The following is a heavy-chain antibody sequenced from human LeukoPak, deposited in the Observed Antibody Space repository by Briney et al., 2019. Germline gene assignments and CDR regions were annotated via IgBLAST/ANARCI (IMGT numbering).Heavy chain of an antibody. D-gene: IGHD1-26*01. CDR2: IYYSGST. CDR3: ARELSGSYLNWFDP. Sequence: SETLSLTCAVYGGSFSGYYWSWIRQPPGKGLEWIGYIYYSGSTNYNPSLKSRVTISVDTSKNQFSLKLSSVTAADTAVYYCARELSGSYLNWFDPRGQGTLVTVSS. V-gene: IGHV4-59*01. J-gene: IGHJ5*02. CDR1: GGSFSGYY.